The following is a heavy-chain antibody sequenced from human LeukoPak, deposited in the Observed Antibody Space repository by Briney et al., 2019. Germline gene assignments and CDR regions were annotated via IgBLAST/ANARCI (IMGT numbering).Heavy chain of an antibody. Sequence: SETLSLTCTVSGYSISSGYYWGGIRQPPGKGLEWIGSIYHSGSTYYNPSLKSRVTISVDTAKNQFSLKLSSVTAADTAVYYCARDRAAAANDAFDIWGQGTMVTVSS. CDR3: ARDRAAAANDAFDI. CDR2: IYHSGST. CDR1: GYSISSGYY. J-gene: IGHJ3*02. V-gene: IGHV4-38-2*02. D-gene: IGHD6-13*01.